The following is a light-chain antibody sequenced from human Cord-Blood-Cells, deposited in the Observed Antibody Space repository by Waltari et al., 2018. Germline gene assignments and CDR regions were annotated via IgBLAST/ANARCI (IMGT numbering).Light chain of an antibody. Sequence: QSALTQPPSAPGSPGQSVPISCPGTSMDVGGYNYVSWYQQHPGKAPKLMIYEVSKRPSGVPDRFSGSKSGNTASLTVSGLQAEDEADYYCSSYAGSNNYVFGTGTKVTVL. J-gene: IGLJ1*01. CDR1: SMDVGGYNY. CDR2: EVS. V-gene: IGLV2-8*01. CDR3: SSYAGSNNYV.